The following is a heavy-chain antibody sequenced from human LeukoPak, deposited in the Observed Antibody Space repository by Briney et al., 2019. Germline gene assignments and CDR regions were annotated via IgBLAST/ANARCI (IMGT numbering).Heavy chain of an antibody. CDR3: ARVGGDGYNADY. D-gene: IGHD5-24*01. V-gene: IGHV4-31*03. Sequence: SETLSLTCTVSGGSISSGGFYRSWIRQHPGKGLEWIGYIYYSGSTYYNPSLKSRLTISVDTSKNQFSLNLTSVTAADTAVYYCARVGGDGYNADYWGQGILVTVSS. CDR2: IYYSGST. CDR1: GGSISSGGFY. J-gene: IGHJ4*02.